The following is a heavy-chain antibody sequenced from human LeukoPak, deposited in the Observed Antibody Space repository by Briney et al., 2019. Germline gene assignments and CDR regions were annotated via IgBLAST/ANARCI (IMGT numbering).Heavy chain of an antibody. CDR2: IIPIFGTA. Sequence: GASVKVSCKASGGTFSSYAISWVRQAPGQGLEWMGGIIPIFGTANYAQKFQGRVTITADESTSTAYMELSSLRSEDTAVYYCAKDYGSGSYYNGWFDPWGQGTLVTVSS. D-gene: IGHD3-10*01. J-gene: IGHJ5*02. V-gene: IGHV1-69*13. CDR1: GGTFSSYA. CDR3: AKDYGSGSYYNGWFDP.